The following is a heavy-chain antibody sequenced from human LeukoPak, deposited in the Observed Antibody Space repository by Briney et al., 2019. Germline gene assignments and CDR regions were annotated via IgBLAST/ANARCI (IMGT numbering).Heavy chain of an antibody. CDR1: GFTFSSYG. Sequence: GGSLRLSCAASGFTFSSYGMHWVRQAPGKGLEWVAVIWYDGSNKYYADSVKGRFTISRDNSKNTLYLQMNSLRAEDTAVYYRAKDQDHDYGDYGWVDYWGQGTLVTVSS. V-gene: IGHV3-33*06. CDR2: IWYDGSNK. J-gene: IGHJ4*02. D-gene: IGHD4-17*01. CDR3: AKDQDHDYGDYGWVDY.